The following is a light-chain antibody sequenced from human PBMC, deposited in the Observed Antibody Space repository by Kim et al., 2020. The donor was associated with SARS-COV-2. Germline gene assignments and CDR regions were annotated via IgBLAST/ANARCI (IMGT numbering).Light chain of an antibody. Sequence: EIVMTQSPGTLSVSPGERATLSRRASQSVTSNLAWYQQKPGQGTRLLIYGASTRATGIPARFSGSGSGTDFTLTISSLQSEDFAVYYCHQYNNWPYTFGQGTKLEI. CDR1: QSVTSN. J-gene: IGKJ2*01. CDR2: GAS. V-gene: IGKV3-15*01. CDR3: HQYNNWPYT.